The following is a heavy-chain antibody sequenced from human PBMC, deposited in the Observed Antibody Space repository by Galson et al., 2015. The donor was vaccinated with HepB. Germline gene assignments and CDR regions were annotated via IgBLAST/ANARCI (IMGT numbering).Heavy chain of an antibody. V-gene: IGHV5-10-1*01. CDR1: GYSFTSYW. CDR3: ARHGRKTYYFDY. D-gene: IGHD1-14*01. J-gene: IGHJ4*02. Sequence: QSGAEVKKPGESLRISCKGSGYSFTSYWISWVRQMPGKGLERMGRTDPSDSYTDYSPSFQGHVTMSADKSISTAYLQWSSLKASDTAMYYCARHGRKTYYFDYWGQGTLVTVSS. CDR2: TDPSDSYT.